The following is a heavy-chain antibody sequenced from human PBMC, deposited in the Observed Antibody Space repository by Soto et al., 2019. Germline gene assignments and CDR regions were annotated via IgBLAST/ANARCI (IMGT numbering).Heavy chain of an antibody. Sequence: SQTLSLTCAISGNSVSSTSAAWNWIRQSPSRGLEWLGRTYYRSKWYNDYAVSVKSRITINPDTSKNQFSLQLNSVTPEDTAVYYCARARRYFGWLDWFDPWGQGTLFTVSS. V-gene: IGHV6-1*01. CDR2: TYYRSKWYN. CDR1: GNSVSSTSAA. J-gene: IGHJ5*02. D-gene: IGHD3-9*01. CDR3: ARARRYFGWLDWFDP.